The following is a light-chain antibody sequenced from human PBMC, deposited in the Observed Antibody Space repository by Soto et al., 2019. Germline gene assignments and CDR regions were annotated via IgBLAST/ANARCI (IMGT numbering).Light chain of an antibody. CDR3: QQYGSSPWT. Sequence: EIVLTQSPGTLSLSPGERATLSCRASQSVSRSYLAWYQQKPGQAPRLLIHGASSRATGIPDRFSGSGSGTDFTLTISRLEPEDFAVYYCQQYGSSPWTFGQGTKAEIK. V-gene: IGKV3-20*01. CDR2: GAS. CDR1: QSVSRSY. J-gene: IGKJ1*01.